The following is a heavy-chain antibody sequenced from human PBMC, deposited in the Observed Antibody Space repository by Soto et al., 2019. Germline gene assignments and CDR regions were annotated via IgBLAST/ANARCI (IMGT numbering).Heavy chain of an antibody. CDR3: ARDRSDSSRADSFDI. Sequence: GGSLRLSCAVSGFSVSNTYMSWVRQAPGKGLEWVSVIYRGIATHYADSVKGRFTISRDNSKNTVYLQMNSLRAEDTAVYYCARDRSDSSRADSFDIWGQGTMVTVSS. V-gene: IGHV3-53*01. J-gene: IGHJ3*02. CDR1: GFSVSNTY. CDR2: IYRGIAT. D-gene: IGHD6-25*01.